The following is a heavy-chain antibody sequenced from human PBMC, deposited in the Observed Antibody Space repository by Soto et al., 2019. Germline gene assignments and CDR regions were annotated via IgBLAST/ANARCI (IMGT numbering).Heavy chain of an antibody. D-gene: IGHD3-3*01. J-gene: IGHJ4*02. Sequence: QVQLVESGGGVVQPGRSLRLSCAASGFTFSTHAMHWVRQAPGKGLEWVAVISSDGSKIHYIDSLKGRAIISRDNSKSRLILQMRSPRPEAPALYLSARAHLTSSFVVHFDYRDQGTLVTVSS. CDR2: ISSDGSKI. CDR1: GFTFSTHA. CDR3: ARAHLTSSFVVHFDY. V-gene: IGHV3-30-3*01.